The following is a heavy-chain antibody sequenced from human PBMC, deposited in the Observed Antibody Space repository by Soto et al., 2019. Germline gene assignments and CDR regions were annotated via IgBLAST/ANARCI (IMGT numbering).Heavy chain of an antibody. V-gene: IGHV4-59*08. D-gene: IGHD4-17*01. J-gene: IGHJ4*02. CDR3: ARHRGNGDYEDY. Sequence: QVQLQESGPGLVKPSETLSLTCTVSGGSISSYYWSWIRQPPGKGLEWIGYIYYSGSTNYNPSLKSRVTISVDTSKNQFSLKLSSVTAADTAVYYCARHRGNGDYEDYWGQGTLVTVPS. CDR2: IYYSGST. CDR1: GGSISSYY.